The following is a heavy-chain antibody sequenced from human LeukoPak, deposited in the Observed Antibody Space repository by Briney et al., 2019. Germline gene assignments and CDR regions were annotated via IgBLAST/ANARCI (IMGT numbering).Heavy chain of an antibody. Sequence: GASVKVSCKASGYTFTSYDINWVRQATGQGLEWMGWMNPNSGNTGYAQKFQGRVTMTRNTSISTAYMELSSLRSEDTAVYYCARGRGRGVLRYVVVVVAAGMYYFDYWGQGTLVTVSS. CDR3: ARGRGRGVLRYVVVVVAAGMYYFDY. V-gene: IGHV1-8*01. CDR2: MNPNSGNT. CDR1: GYTFTSYD. J-gene: IGHJ4*02. D-gene: IGHD2-15*01.